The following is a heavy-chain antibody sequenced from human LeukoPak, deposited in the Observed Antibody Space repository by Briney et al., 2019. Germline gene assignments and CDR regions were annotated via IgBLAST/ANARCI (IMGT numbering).Heavy chain of an antibody. CDR1: GFTFSSYT. CDR3: ARDKVGSTVVAPAFDY. V-gene: IGHV3-21*01. Sequence: GGSLRLSCAASGFTFSSYTMNWVRQAPGKGLEWVSFISGSSSYIYYADSVKGRFTISRDNAKNSLYLQMSSLRAEDTAVYYCARDKVGSTVVAPAFDYWGQGTLVTVSS. D-gene: IGHD2-2*01. J-gene: IGHJ4*02. CDR2: ISGSSSYI.